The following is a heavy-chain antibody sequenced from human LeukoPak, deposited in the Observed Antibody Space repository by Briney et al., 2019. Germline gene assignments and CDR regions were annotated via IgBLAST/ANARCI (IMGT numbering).Heavy chain of an antibody. J-gene: IGHJ4*02. V-gene: IGHV3-23*01. CDR1: GFTFSTYA. D-gene: IGHD2-2*01. Sequence: PGGSLRLSCIASGFTFSTYAMSWVRQAPGKGLEWVSSITGSGDNTYYADSVKGRLTISRDNPKNTLYLQMNSLRAEDTAIYYCAKVDCGSWDCRGIDYWGQGTLVTVSS. CDR2: ITGSGDNT. CDR3: AKVDCGSWDCRGIDY.